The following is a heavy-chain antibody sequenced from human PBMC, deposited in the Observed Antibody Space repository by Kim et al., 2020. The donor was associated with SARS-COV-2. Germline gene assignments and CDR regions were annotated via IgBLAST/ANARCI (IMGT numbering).Heavy chain of an antibody. CDR3: ARVPSVAGNNYFDP. Sequence: SETLSLTCTVSGDSISSGDYYWSWIRQHPGKGLEWIAYIHNGGSTYYNPSLKSRITISIDTSKDQFSLKLSSVTAADTAVYYCARVPSVAGNNYFDPWG. J-gene: IGHJ5*02. D-gene: IGHD6-13*01. V-gene: IGHV4-31*03. CDR1: GDSISSGDYY. CDR2: IHNGGST.